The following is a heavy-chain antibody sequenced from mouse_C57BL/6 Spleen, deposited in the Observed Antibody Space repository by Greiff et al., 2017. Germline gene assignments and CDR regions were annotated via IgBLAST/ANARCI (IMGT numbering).Heavy chain of an antibody. V-gene: IGHV2-6*01. CDR1: GFSLTSYG. CDR3: ASGGTGTGFAY. J-gene: IGHJ3*01. Sequence: QVQLKESGPGLVAPSQSLSITCTVSGFSLTSYGVDWVRQSPGKGLEWLGVIWGVGSTNYNSALKSRLSISKDNSKSQVCLKMNSLQTDDTAMYYCASGGTGTGFAYWGQGTLVTVSA. D-gene: IGHD4-1*01. CDR2: IWGVGST.